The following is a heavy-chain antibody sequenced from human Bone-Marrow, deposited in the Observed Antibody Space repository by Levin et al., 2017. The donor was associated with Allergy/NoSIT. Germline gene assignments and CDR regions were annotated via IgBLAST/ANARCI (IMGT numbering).Heavy chain of an antibody. D-gene: IGHD5-24*01. CDR1: GFTFSNSW. CDR3: ARDQFRRATIGARWFDP. Sequence: PGGSLRLSCAASGFTFSNSWMSWVRQAPGKGLEWVANIKEDGSEKYYVDSVKGRFTISRDNAKNSLYVQMNRLRAEDTAVYYCARDQFRRATIGARWFDPWGQGTLVTVSS. J-gene: IGHJ5*02. CDR2: IKEDGSEK. V-gene: IGHV3-7*01.